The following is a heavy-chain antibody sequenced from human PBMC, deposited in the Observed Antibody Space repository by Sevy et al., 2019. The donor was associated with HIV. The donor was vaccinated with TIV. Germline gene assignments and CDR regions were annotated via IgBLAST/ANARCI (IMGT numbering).Heavy chain of an antibody. J-gene: IGHJ4*02. CDR3: AKWDADRRWFFDY. CDR1: GFTFSSYN. D-gene: IGHD1-26*01. CDR2: ISSSSSYV. Sequence: GGSLRLSCVASGFTFSSYNMNWVRQAPGKGLEWVSSISSSSSYVYHAGSVKGRFTISRDNAKNSLYLQMNSLRAEDTAVYYCAKWDADRRWFFDYWGQGTLVTVSS. V-gene: IGHV3-21*06.